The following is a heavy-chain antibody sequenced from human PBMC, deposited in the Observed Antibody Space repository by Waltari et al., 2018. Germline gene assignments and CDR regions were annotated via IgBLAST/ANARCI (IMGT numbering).Heavy chain of an antibody. D-gene: IGHD1-26*01. CDR3: ARDRGELPHAYYFDY. V-gene: IGHV1-46*01. CDR2: INPSGGST. Sequence: QVQLVQSGAEVKKPGASVKVSCKASGYTFTSYYMHWVRQAPGQGLEWMGIINPSGGSTSYAQKFQGRVTITADESTSTAYMELSSLRSEDTAVYYCARDRGELPHAYYFDYWGQGTLVTVSS. CDR1: GYTFTSYY. J-gene: IGHJ4*02.